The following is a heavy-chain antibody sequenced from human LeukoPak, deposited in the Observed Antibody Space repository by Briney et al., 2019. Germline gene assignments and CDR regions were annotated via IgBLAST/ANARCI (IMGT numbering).Heavy chain of an antibody. CDR3: AREIGSSGWAGFFDY. J-gene: IGHJ4*02. CDR2: ISYDGSGK. CDR1: GFTFSSYP. D-gene: IGHD6-19*01. V-gene: IGHV3-30-3*01. Sequence: GGSLRLSCAASGFTFSSYPMHWVRQAPGKGLEWVTVISYDGSGKSDADSVKGRFTVSRDNSKNTLYLQMNSLRTEDTAVYCCAREIGSSGWAGFFDYWGQGTLVTVSS.